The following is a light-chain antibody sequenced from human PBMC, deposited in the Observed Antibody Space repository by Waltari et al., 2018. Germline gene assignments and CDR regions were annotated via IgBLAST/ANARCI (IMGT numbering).Light chain of an antibody. Sequence: DTQMTQSPSSLSASMGDRVTITCRASHSISSYLNWYQHKPGKAPKLLIYAASSLQSGVPSRFSGSGSGTDFTLTISSLQPEDFATYYCQQSYSYFTFGPGTKVDIK. CDR1: HSISSY. V-gene: IGKV1-39*01. J-gene: IGKJ3*01. CDR2: AAS. CDR3: QQSYSYFT.